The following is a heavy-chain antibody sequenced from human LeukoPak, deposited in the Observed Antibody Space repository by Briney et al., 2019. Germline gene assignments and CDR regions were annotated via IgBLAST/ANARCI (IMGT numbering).Heavy chain of an antibody. V-gene: IGHV4-39*07. Sequence: SETLSLTCTVSGGSISSGDYYWSWIRQPPGKGLEWIGEINHSGSTNYNPSLKSRVTISVDTSKNQFSLKLSSVTAADTAVYYCARRPFPRSVAGTPYNWFDPWGQGTLVTVSS. CDR3: ARRPFPRSVAGTPYNWFDP. CDR2: INHSGST. J-gene: IGHJ5*02. D-gene: IGHD6-19*01. CDR1: GGSISSGDYY.